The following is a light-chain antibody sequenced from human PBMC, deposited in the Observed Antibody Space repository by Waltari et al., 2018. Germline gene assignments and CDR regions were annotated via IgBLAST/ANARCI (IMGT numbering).Light chain of an antibody. CDR2: EDT. CDR1: SSDVGSYNL. Sequence: QSALTQPASVSGSPGQSITIPCTGTSSDVGSYNLVSWYQQRPDKAPKLIIYEDTKRPSGVSDRFSGSKSGNTASLTISGLQAEDEADYSCCSYAGSNTGYVFGTGTKVTVL. V-gene: IGLV2-23*01. CDR3: CSYAGSNTGYV. J-gene: IGLJ1*01.